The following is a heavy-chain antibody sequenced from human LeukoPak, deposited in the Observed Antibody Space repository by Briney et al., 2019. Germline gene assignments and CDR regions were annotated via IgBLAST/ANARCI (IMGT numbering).Heavy chain of an antibody. CDR2: MRQDGSEI. V-gene: IGHV3-7*01. Sequence: GGSLRLSCAASGFTFTNYWMSWVRQAPGKGLEWVASMRQDGSEIHYVDSVEGRFTISRDNAKNSLFLQMNSLRAEDTAVYYCARGGHYRFDQWGQGTLVTVSS. CDR1: GFTFTNYW. D-gene: IGHD3-10*01. CDR3: ARGGHYRFDQ. J-gene: IGHJ4*02.